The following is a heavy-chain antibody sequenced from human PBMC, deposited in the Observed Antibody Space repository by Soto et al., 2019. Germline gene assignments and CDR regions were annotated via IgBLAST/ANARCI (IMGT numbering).Heavy chain of an antibody. CDR3: ARDNDGKDV. J-gene: IGHJ6*02. V-gene: IGHV3-7*04. CDR2: IKPDGSGT. CDR1: GFTFSSYS. Sequence: GGSLRLSCAASGFTFSSYSMNWVRQASGKGLEWVANIKPDGSGTFYADSLKGRFTISRDNAKNSLFLQMNSLRVEDTAVYYCARDNDGKDVWGQGTTVTLSS.